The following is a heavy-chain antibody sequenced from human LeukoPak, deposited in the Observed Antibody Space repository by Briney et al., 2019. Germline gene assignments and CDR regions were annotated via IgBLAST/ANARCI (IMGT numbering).Heavy chain of an antibody. D-gene: IGHD6-13*01. CDR3: ARGGYSSSWYRPITFDY. Sequence: SETLSLTCTVSGGSISSGDYYWSWIRQPPGKGLEWIGYIYYSGSTYYNPSLKSRVTISVDTSKNQFSLKLSSVTAADTAVYYCARGGYSSSWYRPITFDYWGQGTLVTVSS. V-gene: IGHV4-30-4*01. J-gene: IGHJ4*02. CDR2: IYYSGST. CDR1: GGSISSGDYY.